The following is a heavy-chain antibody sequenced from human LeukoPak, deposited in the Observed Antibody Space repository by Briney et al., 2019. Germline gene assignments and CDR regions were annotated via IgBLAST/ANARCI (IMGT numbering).Heavy chain of an antibody. CDR1: GGSITTTNW. V-gene: IGHV4-4*02. CDR2: IHLSGRT. D-gene: IGHD2-8*01. CDR3: SRENGAFSPFGY. Sequence: PSETLSLTCGVSGGSITTTNWWSWVRQPPGQGLKWIGEIHLSGRTNYNPSLNSRVTLALDTSKNHLSLSLTSVTAADTAVYYCSRENGAFSPFGYWGQGTLVTVPS. J-gene: IGHJ4*02.